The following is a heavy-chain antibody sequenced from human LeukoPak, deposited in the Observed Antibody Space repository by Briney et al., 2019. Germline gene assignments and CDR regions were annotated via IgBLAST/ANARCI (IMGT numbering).Heavy chain of an antibody. V-gene: IGHV4-30-2*01. J-gene: IGHJ5*02. CDR2: IYHSGST. CDR3: ARAYYYDSSGYYSNWFYP. CDR1: GGSISSGGYS. Sequence: SQTLSLTCAVSGGSISSGGYSWSWIRQPPGKGLEWIGYIYHSGSTYYNPSLKSRVTISVDRSKNQFSLKLSSVTAADTAVYYCARAYYYDSSGYYSNWFYPWGQGTLVTVSS. D-gene: IGHD3-22*01.